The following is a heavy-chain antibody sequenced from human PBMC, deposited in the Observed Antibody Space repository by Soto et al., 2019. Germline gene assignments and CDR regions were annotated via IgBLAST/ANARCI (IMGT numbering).Heavy chain of an antibody. D-gene: IGHD6-13*01. CDR1: GGSISSGGYY. CDR3: AREGIAAATSAFDI. J-gene: IGHJ3*02. V-gene: IGHV4-31*03. CDR2: IYYSGST. Sequence: SETLSLTCTVSGGSISSGGYYWSWIRQHPGKGLEWIGYIYYSGSTYYNPSLKSRVTISVDTSKNQFSLKLSSVTAADTAVYYCAREGIAAATSAFDIWGQGTMVTVSS.